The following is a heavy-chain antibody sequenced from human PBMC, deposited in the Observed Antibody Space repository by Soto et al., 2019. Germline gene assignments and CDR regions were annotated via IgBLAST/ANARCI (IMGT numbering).Heavy chain of an antibody. J-gene: IGHJ6*02. D-gene: IGHD4-4*01. CDR2: IIPIFGTA. V-gene: IGHV1-69*06. CDR1: GGTFSRYA. CDR3: ARDLSSGYSNYYSYYGMDF. Sequence: SVKVSCKASGGTFSRYAISWVRQAPGQGLEWMGGIIPIFGTANYAQKFQGRVTITADKSTSTAYMELSSLRSEDTAVYYCARDLSSGYSNYYSYYGMDFWGQGTTVTVSS.